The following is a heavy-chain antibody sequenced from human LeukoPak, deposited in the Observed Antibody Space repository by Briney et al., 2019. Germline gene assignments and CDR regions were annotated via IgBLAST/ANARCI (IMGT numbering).Heavy chain of an antibody. Sequence: SETLSLTCAVYGGSFSGYYWSWIRQPPGKGLEWIGEINHSGSTNHNPSLKSRVTISVDTSKNQFSLKLSSVTAADTAVYYCARGQWLVRVRWFDPWGQGTLVTVSS. CDR1: GGSFSGYY. CDR2: INHSGST. J-gene: IGHJ5*02. V-gene: IGHV4-34*01. CDR3: ARGQWLVRVRWFDP. D-gene: IGHD6-19*01.